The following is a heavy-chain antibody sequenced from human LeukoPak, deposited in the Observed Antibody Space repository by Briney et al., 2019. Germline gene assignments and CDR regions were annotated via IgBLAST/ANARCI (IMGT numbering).Heavy chain of an antibody. D-gene: IGHD3-10*01. CDR1: GFTFSDYY. CDR2: ISSSGGNI. Sequence: GGSLRLSCAASGFTFSDYYMSWIRQAPGKGLEWISYISSSGGNIYYADSVKGRFTISRDNSKSMIFLEMNSLGAEDTAVYYCAKDLLHGSGSYSWGVFDYWGQGALVTVSS. J-gene: IGHJ4*02. V-gene: IGHV3-11*01. CDR3: AKDLLHGSGSYSWGVFDY.